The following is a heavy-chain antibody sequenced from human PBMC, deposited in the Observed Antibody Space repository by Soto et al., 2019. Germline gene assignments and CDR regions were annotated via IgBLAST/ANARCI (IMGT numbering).Heavy chain of an antibody. V-gene: IGHV3-48*01. D-gene: IGHD3-9*01. CDR3: ARDPYYNILTEAFSYFDT. Sequence: PGGSLRLSCTATGFTFDFYAMNWVRQAPGKGLEWVSYIGSRSDGLITYADSVKGRFTVSRDNVKNSLYLEMSSLTAGDTAVYYCARDPYYNILTEAFSYFDTWGQGILVTSPQ. J-gene: IGHJ4*02. CDR2: IGSRSDGLI. CDR1: GFTFDFYA.